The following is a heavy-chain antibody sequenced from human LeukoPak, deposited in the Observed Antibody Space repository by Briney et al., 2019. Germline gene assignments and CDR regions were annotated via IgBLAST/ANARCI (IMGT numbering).Heavy chain of an antibody. CDR1: GYTFTGYY. CDR3: ARDYYDTHSTEYFQH. V-gene: IGHV1-2*02. D-gene: IGHD3-22*01. CDR2: INPNSGGT. Sequence: GASVKVSCKASGYTFTGYYMHWVRRAPGQGLEWMGWINPNSGGTNYAQKFQGRVTMTRDTSISTAYMELSRLRSDDTAVYYCARDYYDTHSTEYFQHWGQGTLVTVSS. J-gene: IGHJ1*01.